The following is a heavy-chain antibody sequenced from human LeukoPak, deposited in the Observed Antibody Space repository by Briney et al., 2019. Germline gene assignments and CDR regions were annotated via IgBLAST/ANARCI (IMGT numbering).Heavy chain of an antibody. CDR3: ARDQAHYYGSGSFYGMDV. CDR1: GGSISSSAYY. V-gene: IGHV4-39*07. D-gene: IGHD3-10*01. J-gene: IGHJ6*02. CDR2: IFSSGNT. Sequence: SETLSLTCTVSGGSISSSAYYWGWIRQPPGKGLEWVGSIFSSGNTYYNPSLESRVTTSVDTSKNQFSLKLSSVTAADTAVYYCARDQAHYYGSGSFYGMDVWGQGTTVTVSS.